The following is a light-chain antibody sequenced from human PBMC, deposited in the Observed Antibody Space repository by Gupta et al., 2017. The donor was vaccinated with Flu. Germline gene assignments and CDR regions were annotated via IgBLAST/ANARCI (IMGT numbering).Light chain of an antibody. CDR3: SQCKHWPFT. J-gene: IGKJ2*01. V-gene: IGKV2-30*01. Sequence: VTLGKPASIYCHTSQCRGDMDGNKDLDWFQQMPGQAPRRLIYMGSNRDYGVPDRVSGSGSGTDFTLKIIRGEAEDVGVYYCSQCKHWPFTFGQGTKMEI. CDR1: QCRGDMDGNKD. CDR2: MGS.